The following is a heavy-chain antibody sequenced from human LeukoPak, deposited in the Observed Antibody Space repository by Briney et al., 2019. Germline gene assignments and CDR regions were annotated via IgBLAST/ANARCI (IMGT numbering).Heavy chain of an antibody. CDR3: ARSGNYLVYFDY. Sequence: GGSLRLSCAASGFTLSSYWMSWVRQAPGKGLEWVANIKQDGSEKYYVDSVKGRFTISRDNAKNSLYLQMNSLRAEDTAVYYCARSGNYLVYFDYWGQGTLVTVSS. CDR1: GFTLSSYW. D-gene: IGHD4-11*01. CDR2: IKQDGSEK. V-gene: IGHV3-7*01. J-gene: IGHJ4*02.